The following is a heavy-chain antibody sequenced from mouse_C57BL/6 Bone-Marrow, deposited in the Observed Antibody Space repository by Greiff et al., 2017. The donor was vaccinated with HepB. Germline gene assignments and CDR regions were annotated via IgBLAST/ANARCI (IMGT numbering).Heavy chain of an antibody. J-gene: IGHJ4*01. Sequence: EVQGVESGGGLVQPGGSLKLSCAASGFTFSDYGMAWVRQAPRKGPEWVAFISNLAYSIYYADTVTGRFTISRENAKNTLYLEMSSLRSEDTAMYYCARHRRYAMDYWGQGTSVTVSS. CDR2: ISNLAYSI. CDR1: GFTFSDYG. V-gene: IGHV5-15*01. CDR3: ARHRRYAMDY.